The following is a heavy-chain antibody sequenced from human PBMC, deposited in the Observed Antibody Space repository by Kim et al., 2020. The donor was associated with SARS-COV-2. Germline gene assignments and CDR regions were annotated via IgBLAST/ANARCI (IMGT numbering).Heavy chain of an antibody. CDR3: ARGGWDCSSTSCYLDY. CDR1: GDSVSSNSAA. CDR2: TYYRSKWYN. D-gene: IGHD2-2*01. J-gene: IGHJ4*02. V-gene: IGHV6-1*01. Sequence: SQTLSLTCAISGDSVSSNSAAWNWIRQSPSRGLEWLGRTYYRSKWYNDYAVSVKSRITINPDTSKNQFSLQLNSVTPEDTAVYYCARGGWDCSSTSCYLDYWGQGTLVTVSS.